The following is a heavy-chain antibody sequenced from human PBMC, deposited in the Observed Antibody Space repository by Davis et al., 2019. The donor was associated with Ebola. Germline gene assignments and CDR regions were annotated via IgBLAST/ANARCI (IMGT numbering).Heavy chain of an antibody. J-gene: IGHJ6*02. Sequence: AASVTVSCKASGYTFTTYGISWVRQAPGQGLEWMGWISAYNGDTNYAQKFQGRVTMTTDTSTSTAYMELRSLRSDDTAVYYCARKYGDYDYYYYGMDVWGQGTTVTVSS. CDR1: GYTFTTYG. CDR3: ARKYGDYDYYYYGMDV. D-gene: IGHD4-17*01. CDR2: ISAYNGDT. V-gene: IGHV1-18*01.